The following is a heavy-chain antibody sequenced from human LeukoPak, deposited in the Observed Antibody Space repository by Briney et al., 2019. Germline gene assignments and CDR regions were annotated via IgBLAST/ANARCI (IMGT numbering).Heavy chain of an antibody. CDR2: ISSSGSTI. CDR3: ASQKGRIAVAVDY. V-gene: IGHV3-48*03. J-gene: IGHJ4*02. D-gene: IGHD6-19*01. CDR1: GFTFSSYE. Sequence: GSLRLSCAASGFTFSSYEMNWVRQAPGKGLEWVSYISSSGSTIYYADSVKGRFTISRDNAKNSLYLQMNSLRAEDTAVYYCASQKGRIAVAVDYWDQGTLVTVSS.